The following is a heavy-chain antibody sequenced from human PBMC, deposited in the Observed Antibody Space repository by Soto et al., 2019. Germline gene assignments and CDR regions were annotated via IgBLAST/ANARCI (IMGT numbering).Heavy chain of an antibody. CDR3: ATLRLSLDTLTGPRDYYGMDV. D-gene: IGHD3-9*01. V-gene: IGHV3-23*01. Sequence: PGGSLRLSCAASGFTFSSYAMSWVRQAPGKGLEWVSGVVGSGIYTNYADSVKGRFTISRDNSKNTLYLQMISLRAEDTAIYYCATLRLSLDTLTGPRDYYGMDVWGQGTTVTVSS. J-gene: IGHJ6*02. CDR2: VVGSGIYT. CDR1: GFTFSSYA.